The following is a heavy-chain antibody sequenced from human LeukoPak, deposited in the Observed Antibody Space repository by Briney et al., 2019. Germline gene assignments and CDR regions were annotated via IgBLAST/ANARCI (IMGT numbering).Heavy chain of an antibody. CDR2: ISAYNGNT. CDR3: ARDYGSRRWIY. Sequence: ASVKVSCKASGYTFTGYYMHWVRQAPGQGLEWMGWISAYNGNTNYAQKLQGRVTMTTDTSTSTAYMELRSLRSDDTAVYYCARDYGSRRWIYWGQGTLVTVSS. D-gene: IGHD3-10*01. V-gene: IGHV1-18*04. J-gene: IGHJ4*02. CDR1: GYTFTGYY.